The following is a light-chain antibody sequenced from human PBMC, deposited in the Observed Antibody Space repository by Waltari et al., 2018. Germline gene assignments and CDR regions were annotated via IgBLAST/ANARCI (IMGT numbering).Light chain of an antibody. CDR1: SSDVGGYDY. CDR2: GVT. V-gene: IGLV2-11*01. CDR3: CSYAGSYTEV. J-gene: IGLJ1*01. Sequence: QSALTQPRSVSGSPGQSVTISCTGTSSDVGGYDYFSWYQQQSAKAPKRIIFGVTERPSGVPDRFSGSKSGNTASLTISGLQSEDEADYYCCSYAGSYTEVFGTGTTVTVL.